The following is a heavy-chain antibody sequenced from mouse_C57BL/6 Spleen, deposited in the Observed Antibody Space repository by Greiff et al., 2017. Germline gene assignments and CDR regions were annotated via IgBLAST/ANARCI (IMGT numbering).Heavy chain of an antibody. Sequence: VQLQQSGPELVKPGASVKIPCKASGYTFTDYNMDWVKQSHGKSLEWIGDINPNNGGTIYNQKFKGKATLTVDKSSSTAYMELRSLTSEDTAVYYCARNDDGYYYAMDYWGQGTSVTVSS. D-gene: IGHD2-3*01. V-gene: IGHV1-18*01. CDR1: GYTFTDYN. J-gene: IGHJ4*01. CDR2: INPNNGGT. CDR3: ARNDDGYYYAMDY.